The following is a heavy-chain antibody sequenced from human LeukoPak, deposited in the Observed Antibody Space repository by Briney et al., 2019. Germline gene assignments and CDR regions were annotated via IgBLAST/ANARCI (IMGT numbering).Heavy chain of an antibody. CDR3: ASVNACGGYSGYGLDAFDI. CDR1: GFTFSSYG. Sequence: TGGSLRLSCAASGFTFSSYGMHWVRQAPGKGLEWVAVIWDDGITKHYADSVKGRFTISRDNSKNTLYLQMNSLSAEDRAMYYCASVNACGGYSGYGLDAFDIWGQGTMVTVSS. D-gene: IGHD5-12*01. J-gene: IGHJ3*02. CDR2: IWDDGITK. V-gene: IGHV3-33*01.